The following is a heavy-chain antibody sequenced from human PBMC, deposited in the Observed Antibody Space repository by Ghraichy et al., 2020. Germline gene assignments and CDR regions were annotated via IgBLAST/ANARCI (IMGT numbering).Heavy chain of an antibody. J-gene: IGHJ4*02. CDR3: AMRSGSYWDFDY. CDR1: GGPFSGYY. Sequence: SETLSLTCAVYGGPFSGYYWSWIRQSPGKGLDWIGEISHGGSTNYNPSLKSRVTISLDTSKSHFSLKLTSVTAADTALYYCAMRSGSYWDFDYWGQGTLVNVST. CDR2: ISHGGST. D-gene: IGHD1-26*01. V-gene: IGHV4-34*01.